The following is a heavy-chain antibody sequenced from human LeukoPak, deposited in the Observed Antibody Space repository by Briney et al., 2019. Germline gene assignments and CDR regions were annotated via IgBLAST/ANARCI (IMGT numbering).Heavy chain of an antibody. D-gene: IGHD3-22*01. Sequence: GESLKISCKGSGYSFTSYWIGWVRQMPGKGLEWMGIIYPGDSDTRYSPSFQGQVTISADKSISTAYLQWSSLKASDTAMYYCARLTSSTYYYDSSGFGYFDYWGQGTLVTVSS. CDR3: ARLTSSTYYYDSSGFGYFDY. V-gene: IGHV5-51*01. CDR2: IYPGDSDT. J-gene: IGHJ4*02. CDR1: GYSFTSYW.